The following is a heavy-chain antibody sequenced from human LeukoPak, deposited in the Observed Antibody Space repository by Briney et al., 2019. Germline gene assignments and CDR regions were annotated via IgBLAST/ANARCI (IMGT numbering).Heavy chain of an antibody. V-gene: IGHV3-30*03. CDR1: GFTFSSYG. CDR2: ISYDGSNK. J-gene: IGHJ4*02. Sequence: PGRSLRLSCAASGFTFSSYGMHWVRQAPGKGLEWVAVISYDGSNKYYADSVKGRFTISRDNSKNTLYLQMNSLRAEDTAVYYCARWGSLGWGWKADYWGQGTLVTVSS. D-gene: IGHD7-27*01. CDR3: ARWGSLGWGWKADY.